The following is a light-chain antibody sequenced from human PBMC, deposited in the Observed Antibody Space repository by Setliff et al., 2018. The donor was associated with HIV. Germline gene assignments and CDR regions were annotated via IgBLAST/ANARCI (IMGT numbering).Light chain of an antibody. V-gene: IGLV2-23*02. CDR2: EVT. Sequence: QSVLTQPASASGLPGQSITISCTGTSSDVGSYSLVSWYQHHPGKAPKVMIYEVTKRPSGVSARFSGSKSGNTASLTISGLQAVDEADYYCCSYAGTNMPYVFGPGTKSPS. CDR3: CSYAGTNMPYV. J-gene: IGLJ1*01. CDR1: SSDVGSYSL.